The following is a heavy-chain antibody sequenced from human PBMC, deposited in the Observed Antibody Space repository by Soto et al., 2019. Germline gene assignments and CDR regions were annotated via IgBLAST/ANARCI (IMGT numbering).Heavy chain of an antibody. CDR1: GYTFTGYY. D-gene: IGHD5-12*01. J-gene: IGHJ4*02. V-gene: IGHV1-2*02. CDR3: ARDRRIYSGYDSFDY. CDR2: INPNSGGT. Sequence: ASVKVSCKASGYTFTGYYMHWVRQAPGQGLEWMGWINPNSGGTNYAQKFQGRVTMTRDTSISTAYMELSRLRSDDTAVYYCARDRRIYSGYDSFDYWGQGTLVTV.